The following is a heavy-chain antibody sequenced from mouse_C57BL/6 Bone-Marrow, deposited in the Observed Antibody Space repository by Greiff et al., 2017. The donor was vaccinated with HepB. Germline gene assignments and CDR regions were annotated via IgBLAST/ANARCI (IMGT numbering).Heavy chain of an antibody. CDR2: ISSGSSTI. V-gene: IGHV5-17*01. CDR3: AMPGRRSYWYFDV. D-gene: IGHD2-12*01. J-gene: IGHJ1*03. Sequence: EVKLEESGGGLVKPGGSLKLSCAASGFTFSDYGLHWVRQAPEKGLEWVAYISSGSSTIYYADTVKGRFTISRDNAKNTLFLQMTSLRSEDTSMYYCAMPGRRSYWYFDVWGTGTTVTVSS. CDR1: GFTFSDYG.